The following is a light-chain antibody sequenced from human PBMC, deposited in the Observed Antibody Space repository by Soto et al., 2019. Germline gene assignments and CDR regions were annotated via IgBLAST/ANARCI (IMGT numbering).Light chain of an antibody. CDR1: QSIDNW. CDR3: HHYNGYPYT. V-gene: IGKV1-5*01. CDR2: DAS. J-gene: IGKJ2*01. Sequence: DIQMTQSPSPLSASIGDRVTITCRASQSIDNWLAWYQQKPGKAPQLLIYDASRVKTGVPSRFTASGSGTEFTLTINTLQADDSATYFCHHYNGYPYTFGPGTKVDIK.